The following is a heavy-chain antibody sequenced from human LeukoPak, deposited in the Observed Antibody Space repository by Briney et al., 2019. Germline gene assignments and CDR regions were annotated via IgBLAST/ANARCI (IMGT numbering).Heavy chain of an antibody. CDR2: IYYTGST. CDR3: ARQKYYYDSSGYYYGGYFDL. CDR1: GGSISSYY. V-gene: IGHV4-59*08. D-gene: IGHD3-22*01. Sequence: SETLSLTCTVSGGSISSYYWSWIRQPPGKGLEWIGYIYYTGSTNYNPSLKSRVTISVDTSKNQFSLKLSSVTAADTAVYYCARQKYYYDSSGYYYGGYFDLWGRGTLVTVSS. J-gene: IGHJ2*01.